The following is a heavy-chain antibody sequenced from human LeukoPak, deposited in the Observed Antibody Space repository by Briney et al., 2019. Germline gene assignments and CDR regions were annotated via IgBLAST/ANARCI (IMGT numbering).Heavy chain of an antibody. CDR1: GFTFNGYA. Sequence: GGSLRLSCAASGFTFNGYAMSWVRQAPGKGLEWVSAISASGGTTYYADSVKGRFTISRDNSKNTLYLQMNSLRAEDTAVYYCARDLSYYDSSGPLGYWGQGTLVNVSS. CDR2: ISASGGTT. D-gene: IGHD3-22*01. V-gene: IGHV3-23*01. J-gene: IGHJ4*02. CDR3: ARDLSYYDSSGPLGY.